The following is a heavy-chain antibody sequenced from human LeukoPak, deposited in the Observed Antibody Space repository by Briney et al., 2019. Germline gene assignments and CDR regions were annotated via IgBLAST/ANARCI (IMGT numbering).Heavy chain of an antibody. J-gene: IGHJ4*02. V-gene: IGHV3-43D*03. Sequence: GGSLRLSCAASGFAFNTYAMHWVRQAPGKGLEWVSLISWDGGSTYYADSVKGRFTISRDNSKNSLYLQMNSLRAEDTALYYCAKDMKAGYSSGWAFDYWGQGTLVTVSS. CDR1: GFAFNTYA. CDR3: AKDMKAGYSSGWAFDY. CDR2: ISWDGGST. D-gene: IGHD6-19*01.